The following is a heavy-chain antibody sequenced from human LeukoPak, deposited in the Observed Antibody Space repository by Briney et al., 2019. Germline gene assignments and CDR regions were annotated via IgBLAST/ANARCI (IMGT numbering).Heavy chain of an antibody. CDR3: ARGKVYYDSSGYEFAENDY. CDR2: IYYSGST. V-gene: IGHV4-59*01. D-gene: IGHD3-22*01. Sequence: PSETLSLTCTVSGGSISSYYWSWIRQPPGKGLEWIGYIYYSGSTNYNPSLKSRVTISVDTSKNQFSPKLSSVTAADTAVYYCARGKVYYDSSGYEFAENDYWGQGTLVTVSS. CDR1: GGSISSYY. J-gene: IGHJ4*02.